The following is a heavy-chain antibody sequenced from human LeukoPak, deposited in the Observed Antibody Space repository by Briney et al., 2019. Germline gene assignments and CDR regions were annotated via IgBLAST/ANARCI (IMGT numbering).Heavy chain of an antibody. D-gene: IGHD3-16*02. Sequence: GGSLRLSCAASGFAFSSYGIHWVRQAPGKGLEWVSFIPYDVSHQNYADSVKGRFTISRDNSKNTLYLQMNSLRAEDTAVYYCAIDPSRGVIVVGPPNDAFDIWGQGTMVTVSS. CDR3: AIDPSRGVIVVGPPNDAFDI. CDR2: IPYDVSHQ. V-gene: IGHV3-30*02. CDR1: GFAFSSYG. J-gene: IGHJ3*02.